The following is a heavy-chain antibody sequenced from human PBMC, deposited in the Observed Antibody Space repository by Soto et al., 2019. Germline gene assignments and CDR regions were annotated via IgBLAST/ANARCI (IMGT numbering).Heavy chain of an antibody. CDR1: GGSISSYY. J-gene: IGHJ5*02. CDR3: ARDNPTDCSGGSCSWWFGP. D-gene: IGHD2-15*01. CDR2: IYISGST. Sequence: PSETLSLTCTVSGGSISSYYWSWIRQPAGKGLEWIGRIYISGSTNYNPSPKSRVTMSVDTSKNQFSLKLSSVTAADTAVYYCARDNPTDCSGGSCSWWFGPWGQGTLVTVSS. V-gene: IGHV4-4*07.